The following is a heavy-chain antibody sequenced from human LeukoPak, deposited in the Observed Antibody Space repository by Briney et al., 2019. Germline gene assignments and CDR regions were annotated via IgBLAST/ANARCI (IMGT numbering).Heavy chain of an antibody. CDR3: ARDLTGSGSEIY. CDR2: ISGSGGST. CDR1: GFTFSSYA. D-gene: IGHD3-10*01. V-gene: IGHV3-23*01. Sequence: PGGSLRLSCAASGFTFSSYAMSWVRQAPGKGLEWVSAISGSGGSTYYADSVKGRFTISRDNSRNTLYLQMNSLRAEDTAVYYCARDLTGSGSEIYWGQGTLVTVSS. J-gene: IGHJ4*02.